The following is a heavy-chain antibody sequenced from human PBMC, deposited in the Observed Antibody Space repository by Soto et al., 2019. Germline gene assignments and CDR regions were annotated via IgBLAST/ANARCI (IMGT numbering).Heavy chain of an antibody. Sequence: PGGSLRLSCAASGFTFTTAWINWVRQAPGKGLEWVSAISGSGGSTYYADSVKGRFTISRDNSKNTLYLQMNSLRAEDTAVYYCAKDPYQRKAGVDYWGQGTLVTVSS. D-gene: IGHD2-2*01. CDR2: ISGSGGST. CDR1: GFTFTTAW. V-gene: IGHV3-23*01. J-gene: IGHJ4*02. CDR3: AKDPYQRKAGVDY.